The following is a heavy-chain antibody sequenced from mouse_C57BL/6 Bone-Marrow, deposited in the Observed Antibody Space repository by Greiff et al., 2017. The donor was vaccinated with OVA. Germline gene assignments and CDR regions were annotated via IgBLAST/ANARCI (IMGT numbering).Heavy chain of an antibody. CDR2: INPNNGGT. CDR3: ARERPGRYYYGSSYVGTYWYFDV. D-gene: IGHD1-1*01. CDR1: RYTFPDSN. Sequence: EVQLVESGPELVKPGASVKIPCKASRYTFPDSNMDWVKQSHGKSLEWIGNINPNNGGTIYNQKFKGKATLTVDKSSSTAYMELRSLRSEDTAVYYCARERPGRYYYGSSYVGTYWYFDVWGTGTTVTVSS. V-gene: IGHV1-18*01. J-gene: IGHJ1*03.